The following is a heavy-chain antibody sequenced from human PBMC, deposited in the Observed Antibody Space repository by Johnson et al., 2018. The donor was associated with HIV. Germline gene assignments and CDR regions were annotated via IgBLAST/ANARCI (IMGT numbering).Heavy chain of an antibody. Sequence: VLLVESGGGLVQPGGSLRLSCASGFTVSTNYMSWVRQAPGKGLEWVSVIYSGDTTSYADSVKGRFTISRDNSKNTLYLQMNSLRAEDTAVYYCARAYSYGAFDIWGLGTKVTVSS. CDR3: ARAYSYGAFDI. J-gene: IGHJ3*02. CDR1: GFTVSTNY. CDR2: IYSGDTT. D-gene: IGHD5-18*01. V-gene: IGHV3-66*01.